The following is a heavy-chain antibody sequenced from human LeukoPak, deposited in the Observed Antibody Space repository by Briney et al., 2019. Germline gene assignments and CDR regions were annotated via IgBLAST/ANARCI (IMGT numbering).Heavy chain of an antibody. D-gene: IGHD2-21*01. J-gene: IGHJ4*02. V-gene: IGHV3-23*01. CDR2: ISGSGGST. CDR3: AKFLPTHIVEANYYFDY. CDR1: GFTFSSYA. Sequence: GGSLRLSCAASGFTFSSYAMSWVRQAPGKGLEWVSAISGSGGSTYYADSVKGRFTISRDNSKNTLYLQMNSLRAEDTAVYYCAKFLPTHIVEANYYFDYWGQGTLVTVSS.